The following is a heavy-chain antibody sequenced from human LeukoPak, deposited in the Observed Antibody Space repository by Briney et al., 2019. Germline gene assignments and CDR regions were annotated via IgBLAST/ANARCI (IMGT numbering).Heavy chain of an antibody. CDR2: IYYSGST. J-gene: IGHJ4*02. V-gene: IGHV4-61*01. Sequence: SETLSLTCTVSGGSISSSSYYWSWIRQPPGKGLEWIGYIYYSGSTNYNPSLKSRVTISVDTSKNQFSLKLSSVTAADTAVYYCARDSEGVPDYWGQGILVTVSS. CDR1: GGSISSSSYY. CDR3: ARDSEGVPDY. D-gene: IGHD3-10*01.